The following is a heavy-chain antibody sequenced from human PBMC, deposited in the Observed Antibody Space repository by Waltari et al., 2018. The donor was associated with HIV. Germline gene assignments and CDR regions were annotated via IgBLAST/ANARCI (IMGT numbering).Heavy chain of an antibody. CDR3: ARGGPDYYGSGSYPDAFDI. D-gene: IGHD3-10*01. V-gene: IGHV4-34*01. CDR2: INHSGST. Sequence: QVQLQQWGAGLLKPSETLSLTCAVYGGSFSGYYWSWIRQPPGKGLEWIGEINHSGSTNYNPSLKSRVTISVDTSKNQFSLKLSSVTAADTAVYYCARGGPDYYGSGSYPDAFDIWGQGTMVTVSS. J-gene: IGHJ3*02. CDR1: GGSFSGYY.